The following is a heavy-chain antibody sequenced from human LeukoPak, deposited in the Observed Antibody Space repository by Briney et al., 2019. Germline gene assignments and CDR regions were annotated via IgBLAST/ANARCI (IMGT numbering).Heavy chain of an antibody. CDR3: SEAHSGNKFDF. CDR2: IGGSGVTT. Sequence: PGGSLRLSCAASGFTFSSYSMNWVRQAPGKGLEWVSAIGGSGVTTYYADSVKGRFTISRDNSRNTLYLQMNSLRDEDTAIYYCSEAHSGNKFDFWGQGTTVTVSS. V-gene: IGHV3-23*01. D-gene: IGHD6-19*01. J-gene: IGHJ4*02. CDR1: GFTFSSYS.